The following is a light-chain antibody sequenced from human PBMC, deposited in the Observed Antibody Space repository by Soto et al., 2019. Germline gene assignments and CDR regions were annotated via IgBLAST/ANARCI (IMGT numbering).Light chain of an antibody. Sequence: QSVLTQPASVSGPHGQSITISCTGTSSDVGGYGSVSWYQQHPGKAPKLMIYEVSNRPSGVSNRFSGSKSGNTASLTISGLQAEDDADYYCSSYTSSGTYVFGTGTKVTV. CDR2: EVS. J-gene: IGLJ1*01. CDR1: SSDVGGYGS. CDR3: SSYTSSGTYV. V-gene: IGLV2-14*01.